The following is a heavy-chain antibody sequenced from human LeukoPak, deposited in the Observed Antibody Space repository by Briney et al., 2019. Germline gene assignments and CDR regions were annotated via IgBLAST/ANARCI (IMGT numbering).Heavy chain of an antibody. D-gene: IGHD3-3*01. Sequence: GGSLRLSCAASGFTFSSYEMNWVRQAPGKGLEWVSYISSSGSTIYYADSVKGRFTISRDNAKNTLYLQMNSLRAEDTAVYYCAREQSDFWSGYYSEVWFDPWGQGTLVTVSS. CDR1: GFTFSSYE. V-gene: IGHV3-48*03. J-gene: IGHJ5*02. CDR2: ISSSGSTI. CDR3: AREQSDFWSGYYSEVWFDP.